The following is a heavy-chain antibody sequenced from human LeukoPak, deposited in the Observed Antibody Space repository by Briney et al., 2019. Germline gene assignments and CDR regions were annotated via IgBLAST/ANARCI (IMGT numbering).Heavy chain of an antibody. V-gene: IGHV3-23*01. CDR3: AKSWEFQLSFFDS. Sequence: GGTLRLSCAASGFTFTGYGMSWVRQAPGKGLEWLSTISYSGRSTYYADSVKGRFTISRDNSMDTLYLQMNSLRAEDTAVYYCAKSWEFQLSFFDSWGQGTLVTFSS. J-gene: IGHJ4*02. D-gene: IGHD3-10*01. CDR1: GFTFTGYG. CDR2: ISYSGRST.